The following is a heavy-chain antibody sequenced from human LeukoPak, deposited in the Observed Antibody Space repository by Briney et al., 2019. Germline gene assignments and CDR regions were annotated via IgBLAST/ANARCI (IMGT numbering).Heavy chain of an antibody. CDR2: VYNSGDT. CDR1: DESFRGYY. J-gene: IGHJ2*01. V-gene: IGHV4-59*08. Sequence: SETLSLTCGVYDESFRGYYWSWIRQSPGKGLEWVGYVYNSGDTGKNPSLKSRVTILLDTSKNQCSLKLTSVSAADTAVYYCARLKLGAYFDLWGRGTLVTVSS. CDR3: ARLKLGAYFDL. D-gene: IGHD3-16*01.